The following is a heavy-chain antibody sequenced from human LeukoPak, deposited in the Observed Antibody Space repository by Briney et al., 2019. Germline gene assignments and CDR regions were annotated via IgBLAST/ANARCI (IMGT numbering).Heavy chain of an antibody. V-gene: IGHV1-8*01. CDR1: GYTFTSYD. CDR2: MNPNSGNT. D-gene: IGHD3-3*01. CDR3: ARDGAPYYDFWGGSDQTYYYYYGMDV. Sequence: ASVKVSCKASGYTFTSYDINWVRQATGQGLEWMGWMNPNSGNTGYAQKFQGRVTMTRNTSISTAYMELSSLRSEDTAVYYCARDGAPYYDFWGGSDQTYYYYYGMDVWGQGTTVTVSS. J-gene: IGHJ6*02.